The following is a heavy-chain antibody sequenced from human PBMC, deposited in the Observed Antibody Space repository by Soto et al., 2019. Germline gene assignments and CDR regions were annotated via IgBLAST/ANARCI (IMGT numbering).Heavy chain of an antibody. Sequence: EVQLVESGGGLVQPGGSLRLSCAASGLTVSSNYRSWVRQAPGKGLEWVSVMYSGGSTYYADSVKGRFIISRDNYKNTLYLQMDSLRVEDTAVYYCARDSSLHQPLFYGMDVWGQGTTVTVSS. CDR2: MYSGGST. CDR3: ARDSSLHQPLFYGMDV. D-gene: IGHD2-2*01. J-gene: IGHJ6*02. CDR1: GLTVSSNY. V-gene: IGHV3-66*01.